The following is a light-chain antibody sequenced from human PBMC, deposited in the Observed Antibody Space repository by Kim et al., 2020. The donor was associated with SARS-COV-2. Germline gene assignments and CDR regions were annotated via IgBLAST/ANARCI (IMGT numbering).Light chain of an antibody. J-gene: IGKJ2*01. Sequence: GQPASISCRSSQSLVRSDGNTYLNWYQQRPGQSPKRLIYQVSKRDSGVQDRFSGSGSGTDFTLKISMVEAEDVGIYFCMQGALGYTFGQGTKLEIK. CDR2: QVS. CDR3: MQGALGYT. V-gene: IGKV2-30*02. CDR1: QSLVRSDGNTY.